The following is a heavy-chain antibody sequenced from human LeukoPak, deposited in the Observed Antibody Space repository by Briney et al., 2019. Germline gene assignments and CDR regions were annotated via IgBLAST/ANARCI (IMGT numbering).Heavy chain of an antibody. Sequence: GSLRLSCAASGFTFSSFWMTWVRQAPGKGLEWVANINQDGSEKYYVDSVQGRFTISRDNAKNSLYLQMNSLRAEDTAVYYCARSSFWSGYANDYWGQGTLVTVSS. V-gene: IGHV3-7*01. J-gene: IGHJ4*02. CDR1: GFTFSSFW. D-gene: IGHD3-3*01. CDR3: ARSSFWSGYANDY. CDR2: INQDGSEK.